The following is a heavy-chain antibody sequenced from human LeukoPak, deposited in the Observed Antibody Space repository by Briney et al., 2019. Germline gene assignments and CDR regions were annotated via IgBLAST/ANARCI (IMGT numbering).Heavy chain of an antibody. CDR1: GGSISSYY. J-gene: IGHJ4*02. D-gene: IGHD4-23*01. CDR2: IYYSGST. V-gene: IGHV4-59*01. CDR3: ARGVDYGGNTFDY. Sequence: ASETLSLTCTVSGGSISSYYWSWIRQPPGKRLEWIGYIYYSGSTNYNPSLKSRVTISVDTSKNQFSLKLSSVTAADTAVYYCARGVDYGGNTFDYWGQGTLVTVSS.